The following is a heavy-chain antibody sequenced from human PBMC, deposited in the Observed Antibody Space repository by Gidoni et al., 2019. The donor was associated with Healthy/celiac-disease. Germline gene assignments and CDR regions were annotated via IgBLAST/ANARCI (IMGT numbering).Heavy chain of an antibody. CDR1: GFTTSSYA. CDR3: AKPQLEYDGSGFDP. CDR2: ISGSGGST. J-gene: IGHJ5*02. Sequence: EVQLLESGGGLVQPGGSLRLSCAASGFTTSSYAMSWVRQAPGTGLEWVSAISGSGGSTYSADSMKGRFTISRDNSKNTLYLQMNSLRAEDTAVYYCAKPQLEYDGSGFDPWGQGTLVTVSS. V-gene: IGHV3-23*01. D-gene: IGHD1-1*01.